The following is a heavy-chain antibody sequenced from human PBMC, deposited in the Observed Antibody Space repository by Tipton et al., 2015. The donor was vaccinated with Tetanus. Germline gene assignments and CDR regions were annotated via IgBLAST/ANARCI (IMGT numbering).Heavy chain of an antibody. CDR1: GFSVSGDY. CDR2: IYLGGSS. D-gene: IGHD6-19*01. J-gene: IGHJ6*02. Sequence: SLRLSCAASGFSVSGDYMNWVRQAPGKGLEWLSVIYLGGSSYYADSVRGRFAISRDNSKNTVYLQMNSLRAEDTAVYYCARRRSSGWNEDHYYGMDVWGQGTTVTVSS. CDR3: ARRRSSGWNEDHYYGMDV. V-gene: IGHV3-53*01.